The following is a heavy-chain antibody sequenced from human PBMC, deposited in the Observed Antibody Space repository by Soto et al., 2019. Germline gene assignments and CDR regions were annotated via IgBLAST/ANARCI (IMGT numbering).Heavy chain of an antibody. Sequence: EMELVESGGGLVQPGGSLRLSCAASGLTFSSYGMNWVRQAPGKGLEWVSSISSSSSYIYYADSVKGRFTIARDNAKNSLFRQMHSLRDEDTAVYYCARDGYSSSSGLHVWGKGTTVTVSS. CDR2: ISSSSSYI. CDR1: GLTFSSYG. D-gene: IGHD6-6*01. V-gene: IGHV3-21*01. CDR3: ARDGYSSSSGLHV. J-gene: IGHJ6*04.